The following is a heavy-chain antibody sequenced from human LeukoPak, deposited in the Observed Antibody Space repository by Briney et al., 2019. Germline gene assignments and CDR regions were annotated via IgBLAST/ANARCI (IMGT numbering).Heavy chain of an antibody. CDR1: GASISDYY. J-gene: IGHJ4*02. D-gene: IGHD3-10*01. V-gene: IGHV4-59*01. CDR2: IYYTGTT. CDR3: ARHYSSGTYPLDS. Sequence: SETLSLTCTVSGASISDYYWSWFRQSPGKGLEWLAYIYYTGTTNYNPSVKSRLTISIDTSKNQLSLTLNSVTAADTAVCYCARHYSSGTYPLDSWGQGTLVTVSS.